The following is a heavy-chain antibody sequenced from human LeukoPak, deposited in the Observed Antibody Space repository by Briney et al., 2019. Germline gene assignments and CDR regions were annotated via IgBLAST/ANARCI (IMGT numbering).Heavy chain of an antibody. J-gene: IGHJ4*02. CDR3: FFPGITGKVY. CDR2: ISSDGNNK. V-gene: IGHV3-30-3*01. CDR1: GSTFSNYP. Sequence: GGSLRLSCAASGSTFSNYPIHWVRQAPGKGLEWVTVISSDGNNKYYADFVRGRFTIARDSSNNMVFLQMNSLRAEDTAVYYCFFPGITGKVYWGQGTLVTVSS. D-gene: IGHD1-20*01.